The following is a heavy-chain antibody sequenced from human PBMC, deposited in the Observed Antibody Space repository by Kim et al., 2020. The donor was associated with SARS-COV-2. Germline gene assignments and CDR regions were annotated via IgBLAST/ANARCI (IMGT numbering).Heavy chain of an antibody. D-gene: IGHD4-17*01. V-gene: IGHV3-23*01. CDR1: GFTFSSYA. Sequence: GGSLRLSCAASGFTFSSYAMSWVRQAPGKGLEWVSAISGSVGSTYYADSVKGRFTISRDNSKNTLYLQMNSLRAEDTSVYYCAKDPVTQEYYFDYWGQGTLVTVSS. CDR2: ISGSVGST. J-gene: IGHJ4*02. CDR3: AKDPVTQEYYFDY.